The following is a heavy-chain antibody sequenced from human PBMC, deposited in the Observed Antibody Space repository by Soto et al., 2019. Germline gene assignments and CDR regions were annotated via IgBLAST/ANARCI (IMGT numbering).Heavy chain of an antibody. D-gene: IGHD6-13*01. CDR3: ARELAAAGTDIYHYGLDV. J-gene: IGHJ6*02. CDR1: GFPFRLYS. CDR2: ISYEESSK. Sequence: GGSLTLSSAASGFPFRLYSMPWVRHAPGKGVEWVAVISYEESSKFSEDSLKGRFTISRDNSKSTLSLQLNSLRADDTAVYYYARELAAAGTDIYHYGLDVWGQGTTVTV. V-gene: IGHV3-30-3*01.